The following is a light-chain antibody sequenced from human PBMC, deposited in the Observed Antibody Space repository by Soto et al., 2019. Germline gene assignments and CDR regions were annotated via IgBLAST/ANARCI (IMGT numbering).Light chain of an antibody. CDR3: QHYSSSSPTWT. CDR1: QSINNW. V-gene: IGKV1-5*01. Sequence: DIQMTQSPSTLSASVGDRVTITCRASQSINNWLAWYQRKPGKAPKLLIYDASTLEGGVPSRFSGSGSGTEFTLTISSLQPDDFATYYCQHYSSSSPTWTFGQGTEVEIK. CDR2: DAS. J-gene: IGKJ1*01.